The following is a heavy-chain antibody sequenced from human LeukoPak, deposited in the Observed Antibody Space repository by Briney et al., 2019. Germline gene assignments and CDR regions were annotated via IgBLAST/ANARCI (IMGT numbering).Heavy chain of an antibody. Sequence: GGSLRLSCAASGFTFSDYYMSWIRQAPGQGLEWVSYISSSGSTIYYADPVKGRFTISRDNAKNSLYLQMNSLRAEDTAVYYCARDRDVDTAMVLFDPWGQGTLVTVSS. J-gene: IGHJ5*02. D-gene: IGHD5-18*01. V-gene: IGHV3-11*01. CDR1: GFTFSDYY. CDR2: ISSSGSTI. CDR3: ARDRDVDTAMVLFDP.